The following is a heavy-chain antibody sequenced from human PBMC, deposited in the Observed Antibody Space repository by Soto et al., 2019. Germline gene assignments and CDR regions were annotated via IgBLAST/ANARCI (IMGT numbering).Heavy chain of an antibody. CDR2: VDPEDGDA. D-gene: IGHD3-16*01. CDR3: ATWVRILRLGGCDY. V-gene: IGHV1-69-2*01. Sequence: EVQLEQSGAEVKKPGATVKISCKVSGYSFTDYYIHWVRQAPEKGLEWMGLVDPEDGDAVYAERFQGRVTIIADTSTDTSYMHLICLTSDDTAFYYCATWVRILRLGGCDYWGQGTLVTVSS. CDR1: GYSFTDYY. J-gene: IGHJ4*01.